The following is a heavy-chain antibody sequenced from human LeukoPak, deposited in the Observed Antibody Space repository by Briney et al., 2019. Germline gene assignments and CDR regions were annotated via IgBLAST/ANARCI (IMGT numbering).Heavy chain of an antibody. CDR1: SGSFRTYY. Sequence: PSETLSLTCTVSSGSFRTYYWSWIRQPPGKGLEWIGYIFYNEGTSYNPSLKSRVTISVDTSNNQLSLKVNSVTAADTAVYYCARLSTVTTSFDYWGQGTLVTVSS. J-gene: IGHJ4*02. V-gene: IGHV4-59*12. D-gene: IGHD4-17*01. CDR2: IFYNEGT. CDR3: ARLSTVTTSFDY.